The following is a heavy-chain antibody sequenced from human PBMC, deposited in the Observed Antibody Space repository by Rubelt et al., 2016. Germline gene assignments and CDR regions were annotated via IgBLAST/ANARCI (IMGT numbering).Heavy chain of an antibody. CDR3: ARGSRRGYTTPLGY. Sequence: VRQATGQGLEWMGWMNPNSGNTGYAQKFQGRVTMTRNTSISTAYMELSSLRSEDTAVYYCARGSRRGYTTPLGYWGQGTLATVSS. CDR2: MNPNSGNT. J-gene: IGHJ4*02. V-gene: IGHV1-8*01. D-gene: IGHD3-10*01.